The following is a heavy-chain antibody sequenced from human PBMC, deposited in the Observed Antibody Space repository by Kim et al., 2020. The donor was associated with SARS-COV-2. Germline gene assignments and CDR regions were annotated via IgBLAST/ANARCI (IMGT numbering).Heavy chain of an antibody. CDR3: ARDWGGNPESFDY. CDR1: GFTFSSYS. J-gene: IGHJ4*02. CDR2: ISSSSSYI. Sequence: GGSLRLSCAASGFTFSSYSMNWVRQAPGKGLEWVSSISSSSSYIYYADSVKGRFTISRDNAKNSLYLQMNSLRAEDTAVYYCARDWGGNPESFDYWGQGTLVTVSS. V-gene: IGHV3-21*01. D-gene: IGHD2-21*01.